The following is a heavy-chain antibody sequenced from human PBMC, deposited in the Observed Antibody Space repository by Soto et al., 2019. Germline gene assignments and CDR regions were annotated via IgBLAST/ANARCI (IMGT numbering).Heavy chain of an antibody. CDR3: ARHGYSYYFDY. Sequence: SETLSLTCTVSGGSISSSSYYWGWIRQPPGKGLEWIGSIYYSGSTYYNPSLKSRVTISVDTSKNQFSLKLSSVTAADTAVYYCARHGYSYYFDYWGQGTLVTVSS. V-gene: IGHV4-39*01. J-gene: IGHJ4*02. CDR1: GGSISSSSYY. CDR2: IYYSGST. D-gene: IGHD3-22*01.